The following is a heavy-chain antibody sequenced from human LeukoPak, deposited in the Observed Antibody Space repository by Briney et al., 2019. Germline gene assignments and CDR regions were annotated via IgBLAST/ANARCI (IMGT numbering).Heavy chain of an antibody. CDR3: AKGSGRTIFSRGDAFDI. D-gene: IGHD1/OR15-1a*01. J-gene: IGHJ3*02. Sequence: GGSLRLSCAASGFTFDDYAMHWVRQAPGKGLEWVSGISWNSGSIGYAGSVKGRFTISRDNAKNSLYLQMNSLRAEDTALYYCAKGSGRTIFSRGDAFDIWGQGTMVTVSS. CDR1: GFTFDDYA. V-gene: IGHV3-9*01. CDR2: ISWNSGSI.